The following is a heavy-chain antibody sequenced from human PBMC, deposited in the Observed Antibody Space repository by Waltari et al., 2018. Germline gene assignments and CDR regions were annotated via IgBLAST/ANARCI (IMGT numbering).Heavy chain of an antibody. V-gene: IGHV1-8*03. CDR3: AKGGGYSGSYKNWFDP. J-gene: IGHJ5*02. CDR2: MNPNSGNT. Sequence: QVQLVQSGAEVKKPGASVKVSCKASGYTFTSYYNNWVRQAPGQGLEWKGWMNPNSGNTGYAQKFQGRVTITRNTSISTAYMELSSLRSEDTAVYYCAKGGGYSGSYKNWFDPWGQGTLVTVSS. D-gene: IGHD1-26*01. CDR1: GYTFTSYY.